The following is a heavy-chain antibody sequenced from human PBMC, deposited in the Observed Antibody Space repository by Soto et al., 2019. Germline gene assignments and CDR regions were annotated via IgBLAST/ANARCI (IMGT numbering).Heavy chain of an antibody. CDR3: ARATCSSSTCYAVYFDS. V-gene: IGHV3-7*01. D-gene: IGHD2-2*01. J-gene: IGHJ4*02. CDR2: IKQDGSKK. CDR1: GFTFSSYW. Sequence: EVQLVESGGGLVQPGGSLRLSCVASGFTFSSYWMSWVRQAPGKGLAWVANIKQDGSKKYYVDSVKGRFTISRDNAKNSLYLEMNSLRAEDTAVYYCARATCSSSTCYAVYFDSWGQGTLVTVSS.